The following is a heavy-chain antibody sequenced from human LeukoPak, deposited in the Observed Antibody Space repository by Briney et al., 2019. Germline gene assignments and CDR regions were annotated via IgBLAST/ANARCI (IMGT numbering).Heavy chain of an antibody. D-gene: IGHD2/OR15-2a*01. V-gene: IGHV3-53*01. CDR1: GFTVSDNY. J-gene: IGHJ6*03. CDR2: IYGGST. Sequence: GGSLRLSCAASGFTVSDNYMTWVRQAPGKGLEWVSIIYGGSTYYADSVKGRFTISRDNSKNTVYLQMNSLRAEDTAVYYCARDFEGVHRTTNSYTYYYYMDVWGKGTAVIVSS. CDR3: ARDFEGVHRTTNSYTYYYYMDV.